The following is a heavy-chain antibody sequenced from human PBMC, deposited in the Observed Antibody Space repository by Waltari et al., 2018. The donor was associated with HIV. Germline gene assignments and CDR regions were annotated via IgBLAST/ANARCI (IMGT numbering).Heavy chain of an antibody. V-gene: IGHV1-24*01. CDR2: FDPEDDET. CDR1: EDTLPEVS. Sequence: QVQLIQSGDEVKKPGASQKVPRKVSEDTLPEVSMHWVRQAPGKGLEWMGGFDPEDDETIYAQKFQGRVTMTEDTSTDSAYMELSSLTSEDTAVYYCATGGGTTSIQLYDLDVWGQGTTVTVSS. CDR3: ATGGGTTSIQLYDLDV. J-gene: IGHJ6*02. D-gene: IGHD1-26*01.